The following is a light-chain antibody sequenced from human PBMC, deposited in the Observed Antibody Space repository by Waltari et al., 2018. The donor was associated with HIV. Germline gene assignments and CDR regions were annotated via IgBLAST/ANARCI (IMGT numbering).Light chain of an antibody. Sequence: SALTQPRSVSGSPGQSVTISCTGTSSDVGGYNYVPWYQHHPGKASNFMIYYVNKRPSGVPDRFYGSKSGNTASLTISGLQSEDESDYYCCSYADNYPVVFGGGTKLTVL. CDR3: CSYADNYPVV. CDR1: SSDVGGYNY. CDR2: YVN. J-gene: IGLJ2*01. V-gene: IGLV2-11*01.